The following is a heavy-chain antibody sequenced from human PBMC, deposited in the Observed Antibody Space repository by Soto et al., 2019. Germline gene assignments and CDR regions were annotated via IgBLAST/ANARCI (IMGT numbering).Heavy chain of an antibody. CDR1: GGTFSSYA. D-gene: IGHD3-9*01. Sequence: SVKVSCKASGGTFSSYAISWVRQAPGQGLEWMGGIIPIFGTANYAQKFQGRVTITADESTSTAYMELSSLRSEDTAVYYCARSFNILTGYLNWFDPCGQGTLVTVSS. CDR2: IIPIFGTA. CDR3: ARSFNILTGYLNWFDP. J-gene: IGHJ5*02. V-gene: IGHV1-69*13.